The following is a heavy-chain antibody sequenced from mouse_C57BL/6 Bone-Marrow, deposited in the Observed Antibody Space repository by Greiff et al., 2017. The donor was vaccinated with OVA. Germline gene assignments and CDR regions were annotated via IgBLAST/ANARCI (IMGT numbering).Heavy chain of an antibody. CDR3: ARMGYYGSSSFAY. CDR2: IDPEDGDT. V-gene: IGHV14-2*01. D-gene: IGHD1-1*01. Sequence: VQLQQSGAELVKPGASVKLSCTASGFNIKDYYMHWVKQRTEQGLEWIGRIDPEDGDTKYDPKFQGKATITADTSSNTAYLQLSILTSKDTAVYYCARMGYYGSSSFAYWGQGTLVTVSA. CDR1: GFNIKDYY. J-gene: IGHJ3*01.